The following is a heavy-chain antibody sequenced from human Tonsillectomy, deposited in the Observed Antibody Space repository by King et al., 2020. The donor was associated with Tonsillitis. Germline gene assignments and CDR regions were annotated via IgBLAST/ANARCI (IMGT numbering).Heavy chain of an antibody. J-gene: IGHJ3*02. CDR1: GGSISSYY. CDR2: IFYGGST. V-gene: IGHV4-59*08. Sequence: VQLQESGPGLVKPSETLSLTCTVSGGSISSYYWSLIRQPPGKGLEWIGLIFYGGSTNYNPSLKSRVTISVATSRNQFSLKLSSVTAADTAVYYCAKRDSSGTDDAFDIWGQGTMVTVSS. CDR3: AKRDSSGTDDAFDI. D-gene: IGHD3-22*01.